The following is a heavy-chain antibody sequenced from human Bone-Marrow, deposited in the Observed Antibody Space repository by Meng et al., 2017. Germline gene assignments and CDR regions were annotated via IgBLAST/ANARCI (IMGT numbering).Heavy chain of an antibody. V-gene: IGHV3-11*04. CDR2: ISSSGSTR. CDR3: ARDTAVAGLLGY. Sequence: GESLKISCAASGFTFSDYYMSWIRQAPGKGLEWVSYISSSGSTRYYADSVKGRFTISRDNAKNSLYLQMNSLRAEDTAVYYCARDTAVAGLLGYWGQGTLVTVSS. J-gene: IGHJ4*02. D-gene: IGHD6-19*01. CDR1: GFTFSDYY.